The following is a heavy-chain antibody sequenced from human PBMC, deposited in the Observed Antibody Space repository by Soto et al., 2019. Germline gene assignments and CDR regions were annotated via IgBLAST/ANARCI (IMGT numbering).Heavy chain of an antibody. D-gene: IGHD6-13*01. J-gene: IGHJ3*02. CDR3: ATLYLVAAAGSAFDI. V-gene: IGHV1-24*01. Sequence: ASVKVSCKFSGYTLTELSIHWVRQAPGKGLEWMGGFDPEDGETIYAQKFQGRVTMTEDTSTDTAYMELSSLRSEDTAVYYCATLYLVAAAGSAFDIWGQGTMVTVSS. CDR1: GYTLTELS. CDR2: FDPEDGET.